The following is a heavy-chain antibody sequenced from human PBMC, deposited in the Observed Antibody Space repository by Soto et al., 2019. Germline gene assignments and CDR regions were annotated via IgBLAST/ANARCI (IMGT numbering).Heavy chain of an antibody. CDR1: GFTFSSYG. J-gene: IGHJ4*02. V-gene: IGHV3-33*01. CDR3: ARDLVGLDSSSWCQVY. D-gene: IGHD6-13*01. CDR2: IWYDGSNK. Sequence: GGSLRLSCAASGFTFSSYGMHWVRQAPGKGLEWVAVIWYDGSNKYYADSVKGRFTISRDNSKNTLYLQMNSLRAEDTAVYYCARDLVGLDSSSWCQVYWGQGTLVTVSS.